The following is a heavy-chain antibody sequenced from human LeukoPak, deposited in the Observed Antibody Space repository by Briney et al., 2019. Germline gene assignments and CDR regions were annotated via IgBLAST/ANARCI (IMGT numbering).Heavy chain of an antibody. J-gene: IGHJ4*02. CDR3: ARGSRGYSYGYKSFDY. Sequence: PSETLSLTCAVYGGSFSGYYWSWIRQPPGKGLEWIGEINHSGSTNYNPSLKSRVTISVDTSKNQFSLKLSSVTAADTAVYYCARGSRGYSYGYKSFDYWGQGTLVTVSS. CDR1: GGSFSGYY. V-gene: IGHV4-34*01. CDR2: INHSGST. D-gene: IGHD5-18*01.